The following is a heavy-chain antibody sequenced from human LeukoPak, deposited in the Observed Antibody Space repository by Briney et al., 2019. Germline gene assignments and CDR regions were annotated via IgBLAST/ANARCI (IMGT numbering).Heavy chain of an antibody. D-gene: IGHD3-22*01. Sequence: ASVKVSCKASGGTFSSYAISWVRQAPGQGLEWMGRIIPILGIANYAQKFQGRVTITADKSTSTAYMELSSLRSEDTAVYYCASLFSGSDAFDIWGQGTMVTVSS. CDR2: IIPILGIA. CDR3: ASLFSGSDAFDI. V-gene: IGHV1-69*04. CDR1: GGTFSSYA. J-gene: IGHJ3*02.